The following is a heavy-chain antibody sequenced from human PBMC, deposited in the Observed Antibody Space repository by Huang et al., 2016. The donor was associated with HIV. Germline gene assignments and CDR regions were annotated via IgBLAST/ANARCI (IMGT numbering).Heavy chain of an antibody. CDR3: AKDSSRVSNWYGEENYYMDV. V-gene: IGHV3-30*02. CDR2: IRLDGSNK. D-gene: IGHD3-10*01. J-gene: IGHJ6*03. Sequence: QVQLVESGGGVVQPGGSLRLSCAASGFTFGTYGIQWVRQAPGKGREWVAFIRLDGSNKYEADSVKGRFTISRDNSKNTLYLQMNSLRAEDTAVYYCAKDSSRVSNWYGEENYYMDVWGNGTTVTVSS. CDR1: GFTFGTYG.